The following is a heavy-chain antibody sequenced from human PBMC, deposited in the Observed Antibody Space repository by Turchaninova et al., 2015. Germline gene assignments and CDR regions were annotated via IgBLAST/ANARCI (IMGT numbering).Heavy chain of an antibody. CDR3: ARGRPYYDSSGSIDP. CDR2: INHSGRA. D-gene: IGHD3-22*01. Sequence: QVQLQQWGAGRLKPSATLTLTCAVYGGSLSGHSGSGIRQPPGKGLEWIGEINHSGRANYNPSLKSRVTISVDTSKKQFSLKLSSVTAADTAVYYCARGRPYYDSSGSIDPWGQGTQVTVSS. J-gene: IGHJ5*02. V-gene: IGHV4-34*01. CDR1: GGSLSGHS.